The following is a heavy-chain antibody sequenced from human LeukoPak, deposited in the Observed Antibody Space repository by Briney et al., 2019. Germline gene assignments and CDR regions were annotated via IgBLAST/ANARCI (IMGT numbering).Heavy chain of an antibody. Sequence: ASVKVSCKASGYTFTSYDINWVRQATGQGLEWMGWMNPNSGNTGYAQKFQGRVTITRNTSISTAYMELSSLRSEDTAVYYCARGESGSGSYYNDGFDYWGQGTLVTVSS. CDR2: MNPNSGNT. CDR1: GYTFTSYD. V-gene: IGHV1-8*03. CDR3: ARGESGSGSYYNDGFDY. J-gene: IGHJ4*02. D-gene: IGHD3-10*01.